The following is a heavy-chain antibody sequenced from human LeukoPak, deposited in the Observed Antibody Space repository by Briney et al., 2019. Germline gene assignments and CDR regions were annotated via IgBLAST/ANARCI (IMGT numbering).Heavy chain of an antibody. D-gene: IGHD5-24*01. CDR3: VRRLLGDGYYFDD. J-gene: IGHJ4*02. CDR1: GYSFTSYW. V-gene: IGHV5-51*01. Sequence: HGESLRISCKGSGYSFTSYWIGWVRQMPGKGLEWMGIIYPGDSDTRYSPSFQGQVTISADRSISTAYLQWSSLKASDTAMYYCVRRLLGDGYYFDDWGQGTLVTVSS. CDR2: IYPGDSDT.